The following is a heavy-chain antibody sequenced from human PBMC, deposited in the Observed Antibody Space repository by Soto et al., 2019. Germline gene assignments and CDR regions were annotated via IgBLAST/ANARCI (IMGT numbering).Heavy chain of an antibody. CDR1: GFTFSSYD. J-gene: IGHJ6*02. V-gene: IGHV3-13*04. CDR3: ARDSTVVYGDYVVSNGMDV. CDR2: IGTAGDT. Sequence: EVQLVESGGGLVQPGGSLRLSCAASGFTFSSYDMHWVRQATGKGLEWVSAIGTAGDTYYPGSVKGRFTISRENAKNSLYLQMNSLRAGDTAVYYCARDSTVVYGDYVVSNGMDVWGQGTTVTVSS. D-gene: IGHD4-17*01.